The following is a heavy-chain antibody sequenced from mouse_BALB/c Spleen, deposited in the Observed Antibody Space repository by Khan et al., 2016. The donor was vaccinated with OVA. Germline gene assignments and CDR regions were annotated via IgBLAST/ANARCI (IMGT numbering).Heavy chain of an antibody. V-gene: IGHV5-9-3*01. CDR3: AKPPITTVVATSYWFFDV. CDR2: ISSGDTYT. CDR1: GFTFSSYA. J-gene: IGHJ1*01. Sequence: EVELVESGGGLVKPGGSLKLSCAASGFTFSSYAMSWVRQTPEKRLEWVATISSGDTYTYYPDSVKGRFTISRDHAKNTLYLQMSSLRSVDTAMYYCAKPPITTVVATSYWFFDVWGAGTTVTVSA. D-gene: IGHD1-1*01.